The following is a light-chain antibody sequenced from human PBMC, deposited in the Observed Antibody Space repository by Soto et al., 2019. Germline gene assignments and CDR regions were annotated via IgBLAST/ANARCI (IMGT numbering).Light chain of an antibody. V-gene: IGLV2-23*01. CDR1: SSTVGGFNV. CDR2: EGI. CDR3: CSYLGATTYV. J-gene: IGLJ1*01. Sequence: QSVLTQPASVSGSPGQSITISRTGTSSTVGGFNVVSWYQQHPGKAPKVIIYEGIKRPSGVSNRFSGSNSGSTASLTISGPQAEDEADYYCCSYLGATTYVLGTGTKVTVL.